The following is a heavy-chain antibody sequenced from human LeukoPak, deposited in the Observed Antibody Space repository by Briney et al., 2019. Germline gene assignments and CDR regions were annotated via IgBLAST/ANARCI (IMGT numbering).Heavy chain of an antibody. Sequence: PGGSLRLSCAASGFTFSTYAMSWVRQAPGKGLEWVSAISGRGVSASYADSVRGRFTISRDNAKNSLYLQTNSLRADDTAVYYCAREAAADVFDIWGQGTMVTVSS. CDR2: ISGRGVSA. CDR3: AREAAADVFDI. CDR1: GFTFSTYA. D-gene: IGHD6-13*01. V-gene: IGHV3-23*01. J-gene: IGHJ3*02.